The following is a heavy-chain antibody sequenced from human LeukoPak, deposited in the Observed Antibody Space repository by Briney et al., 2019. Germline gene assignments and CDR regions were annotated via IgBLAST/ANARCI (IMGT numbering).Heavy chain of an antibody. CDR2: IYHSGST. D-gene: IGHD6-13*01. V-gene: IGHV4-4*02. J-gene: IGHJ4*02. CDR1: GGSISSSNW. Sequence: ASGTLSLTCAVSGGSISSSNWWSWVRQPPGKGLEWIGEIYHSGSTNYNPSLKSRVTISVDKSKNQFSLKPSSVTAADTAVYYCASRRYSSSWYGAFDYWGQGTLVTVSS. CDR3: ASRRYSSSWYGAFDY.